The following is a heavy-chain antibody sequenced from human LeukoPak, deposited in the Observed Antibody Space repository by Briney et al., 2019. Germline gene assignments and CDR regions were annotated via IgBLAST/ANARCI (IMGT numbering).Heavy chain of an antibody. CDR2: ISGSGGST. D-gene: IGHD3-22*01. CDR3: AKDSTYYYDSSGYHSWFDP. Sequence: PGGSLRLSCAASGFTFSSYAMSWVRQAPGKGLEWVSAISGSGGSTYYADSVKGRFTISRDNSKNTLYLQMNSLRAEDTAVYYCAKDSTYYYDSSGYHSWFDPWGQGTLVTVSS. CDR1: GFTFSSYA. J-gene: IGHJ5*02. V-gene: IGHV3-23*01.